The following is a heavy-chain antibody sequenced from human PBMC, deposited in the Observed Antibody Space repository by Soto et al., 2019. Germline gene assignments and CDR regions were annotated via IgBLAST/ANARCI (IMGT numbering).Heavy chain of an antibody. CDR1: GFSLTTSGEA. CDR3: AHIPGSGQLLYSYYYYMDV. Sequence: QITLKESGPTLVKPTQTLTLTCTFSGFSLTTSGEAVGWIRQPPGKALEWLALIYWDDDKRSSPSLKSRLPITKDTSKNQVVLTMTNMDPVDTATYYCAHIPGSGQLLYSYYYYMDVWGKGTPVTVSS. J-gene: IGHJ6*03. CDR2: IYWDDDK. V-gene: IGHV2-5*02. D-gene: IGHD3-10*01.